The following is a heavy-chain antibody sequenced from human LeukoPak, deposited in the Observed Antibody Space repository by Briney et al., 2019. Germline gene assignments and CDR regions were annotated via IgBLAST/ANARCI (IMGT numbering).Heavy chain of an antibody. D-gene: IGHD3-9*01. V-gene: IGHV3-30*02. CDR2: IRYDGSNK. CDR3: AKENYDILTGYLFDP. Sequence: QPGGSLRLSCAASGFTFSSYGMHWVRQAPGKGLEWVAFIRYDGSNKYYADSVKGRFTISRDNSKNTLYLQMNSLRAEDTAVYYCAKENYDILTGYLFDPWGQGTLVTVSS. J-gene: IGHJ5*02. CDR1: GFTFSSYG.